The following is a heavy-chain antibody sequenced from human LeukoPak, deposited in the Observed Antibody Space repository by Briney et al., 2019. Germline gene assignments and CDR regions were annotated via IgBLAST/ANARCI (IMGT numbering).Heavy chain of an antibody. J-gene: IGHJ4*02. Sequence: SETLSLTCAVYGGSFSGYYWSWIRQPPGKGLEWIGEINHGGSTNYNPSLKSRVTISLDTSKNQFSLKLTSVTAADTAVYYCARGLDCSGGSCYRYYFDYWGQGTLVTVSS. D-gene: IGHD2-15*01. CDR1: GGSFSGYY. CDR2: INHGGST. CDR3: ARGLDCSGGSCYRYYFDY. V-gene: IGHV4-34*01.